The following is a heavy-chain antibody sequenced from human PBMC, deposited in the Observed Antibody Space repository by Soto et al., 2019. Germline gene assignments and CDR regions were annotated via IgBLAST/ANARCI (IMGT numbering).Heavy chain of an antibody. Sequence: ASVKVSCKASGYTFTGYYMHWVRQAPGQGLEWMGWINPNSGGTNYAQKFQGRVTMTRDTSISTAYMELSRLRSDDTAVYYCARGPAGGPAATIGSDWGQGTLVTVSS. D-gene: IGHD2-2*01. J-gene: IGHJ4*02. CDR1: GYTFTGYY. V-gene: IGHV1-2*02. CDR3: ARGPAGGPAATIGSD. CDR2: INPNSGGT.